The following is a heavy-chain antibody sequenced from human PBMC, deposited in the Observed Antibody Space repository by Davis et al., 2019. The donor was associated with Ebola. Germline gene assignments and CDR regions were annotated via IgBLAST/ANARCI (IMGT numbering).Heavy chain of an antibody. V-gene: IGHV1-18*01. J-gene: IGHJ4*02. CDR1: GYSFSHYG. D-gene: IGHD6-19*01. CDR2: ISAYNGHT. Sequence: ASVKVSCKASGYSFSHYGISWVRQAPGQGLEWMAWISAYNGHTNYAQKFQGRLTLTTDTSRSTAYMELRSLTSDDTAEYFCARGRNGGWDFDYWGQGTLVTVSS. CDR3: ARGRNGGWDFDY.